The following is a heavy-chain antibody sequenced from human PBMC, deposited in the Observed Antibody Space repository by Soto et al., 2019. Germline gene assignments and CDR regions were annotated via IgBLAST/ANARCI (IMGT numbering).Heavy chain of an antibody. J-gene: IGHJ4*02. CDR2: TSAYNGNT. CDR1: GYTFTSYG. V-gene: IGHV1-18*01. D-gene: IGHD4-17*01. Sequence: QVQLLQSGAEVKKPGASVKVSCKASGYTFTSYGISWVRQAPGQGLVWMGWTSAYNGNTNYAQKFQSRVTMTTDKSTSTAYMKRMSLRSDDTAVYSWARGTTVETGGYWGQGTLVTFSS. CDR3: ARGTTVETGGY.